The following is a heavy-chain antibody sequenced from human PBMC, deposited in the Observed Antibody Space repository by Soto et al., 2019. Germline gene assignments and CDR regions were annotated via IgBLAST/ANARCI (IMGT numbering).Heavy chain of an antibody. D-gene: IGHD2-2*02. CDR3: AKSATVPAAIAY. CDR2: IIPIFDIT. CDR1: GGTFSIYT. V-gene: IGHV1-69*02. J-gene: IGHJ4*02. Sequence: SVKVSCKASGGTFSIYTITWVRQARGQGLEWMGRIIPIFDITTYAQKFQGRLTITADKSASTAYMELSSLRSEDTAVYYCAKSATVPAAIAYWGQGTLVTVSS.